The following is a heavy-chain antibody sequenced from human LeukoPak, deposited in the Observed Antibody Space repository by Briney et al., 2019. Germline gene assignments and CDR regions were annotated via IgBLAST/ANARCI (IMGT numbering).Heavy chain of an antibody. CDR3: ARDKAVTTEVTQYFQH. Sequence: GASVKVSCKASGYTFTNYGVSWVRPAPGQGLEWMGWISAYNGYTNYAQKFQFRVTMTTDTSTSTAYMELRSLTSDDTAVYYCARDKAVTTEVTQYFQHWGQGTLVTVSS. J-gene: IGHJ1*01. D-gene: IGHD4-11*01. CDR1: GYTFTNYG. CDR2: ISAYNGYT. V-gene: IGHV1-18*01.